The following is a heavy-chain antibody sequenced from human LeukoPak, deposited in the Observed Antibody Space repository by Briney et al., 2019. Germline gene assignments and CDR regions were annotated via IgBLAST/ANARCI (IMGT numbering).Heavy chain of an antibody. D-gene: IGHD3-16*01. Sequence: GGSLRLSCAASGLPFRSYSMNWVRQPPGKGLEWISYISSFSGTIYYADSVEGRFTISRDNAKNSLYLQMNGLRAEDTATYYCARDQGGAVSYWGQGTLVTVSS. CDR1: GLPFRSYS. CDR2: ISSFSGTI. V-gene: IGHV3-48*01. J-gene: IGHJ4*02. CDR3: ARDQGGAVSY.